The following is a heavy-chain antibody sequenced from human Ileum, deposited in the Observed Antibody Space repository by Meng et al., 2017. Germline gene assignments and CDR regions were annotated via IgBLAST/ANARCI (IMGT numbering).Heavy chain of an antibody. CDR2: ISGSGSII. Sequence: GESLKISCRASGVTFRLYEMNWVRQAPGKGLEWLSYISGSGSIIHYADSVKGRFTISRDNADNSLHLQMNSLKTEDTAIYYCASSWDCSGGSCYSGSHYYSYGLEVWGPGTTVTVSS. J-gene: IGHJ6*02. D-gene: IGHD2-15*01. CDR1: GVTFRLYE. CDR3: ASSWDCSGGSCYSGSHYYSYGLEV. V-gene: IGHV3-48*03.